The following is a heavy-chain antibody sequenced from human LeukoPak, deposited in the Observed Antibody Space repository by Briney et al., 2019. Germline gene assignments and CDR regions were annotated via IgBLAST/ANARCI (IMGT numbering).Heavy chain of an antibody. J-gene: IGHJ6*02. Sequence: SETLSLTCTVSGDSISGYYWTWIPHPPGKGLEWIGQIYYTGRADYNPSLKSRITISVDTSKNQISLRLSSVTAADTAIYYCARFGVDYDMDVWGQGTTVTVSS. D-gene: IGHD3-16*01. CDR1: GDSISGYY. V-gene: IGHV4-59*01. CDR3: ARFGVDYDMDV. CDR2: IYYTGRA.